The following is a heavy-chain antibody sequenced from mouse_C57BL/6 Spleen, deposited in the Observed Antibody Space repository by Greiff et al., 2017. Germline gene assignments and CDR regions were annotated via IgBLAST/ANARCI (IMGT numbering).Heavy chain of an antibody. CDR3: ARYRESYYGNSFYAMDY. V-gene: IGHV1-59*01. CDR1: GYTFTSYW. D-gene: IGHD2-10*01. J-gene: IGHJ4*01. CDR2: IDPSDSYT. Sequence: QVQLQQPGAELVRPGTSVKLSCKASGYTFTSYWMHWVKQRPGQGLEWIGVIDPSDSYTNYNQKFKGKATLTVDTSSSTAYMQLSSLTSEDSAVYYCARYRESYYGNSFYAMDYWGQGTSVTVSS.